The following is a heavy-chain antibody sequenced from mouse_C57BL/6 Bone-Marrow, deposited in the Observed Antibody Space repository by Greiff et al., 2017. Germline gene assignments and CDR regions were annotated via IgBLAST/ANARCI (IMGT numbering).Heavy chain of an antibody. V-gene: IGHV1-39*01. D-gene: IGHD1-1*01. CDR1: GYSFTDYN. CDR2: INPNYGTT. Sequence: VQLKESGPELVKPGASVKISCKASGYSFTDYNMNWVKQSNGKSLEWIGVINPNYGTTSYNQKFKGKATLTVDQSSRTAYMQLNSLTSEDSAVYYWARSRDYYGSSPYWYFDVWGTGTTVTVSS. J-gene: IGHJ1*03. CDR3: ARSRDYYGSSPYWYFDV.